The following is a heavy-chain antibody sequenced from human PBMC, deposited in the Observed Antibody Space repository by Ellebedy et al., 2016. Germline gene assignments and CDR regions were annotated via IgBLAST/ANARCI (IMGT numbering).Heavy chain of an antibody. J-gene: IGHJ3*02. CDR3: ARGEVTSFDI. Sequence: SETLSLXXTVSGGSISSGNYYWSWIRQPAGKGLEWIGRIYSSGSTNYNPSLKSPVTMSIDTSKNRFSLKLSSVTAADTAVYYCARGEVTSFDIWGQGTILTVSS. CDR1: GGSISSGNYY. D-gene: IGHD2-2*01. CDR2: IYSSGST. V-gene: IGHV4-61*02.